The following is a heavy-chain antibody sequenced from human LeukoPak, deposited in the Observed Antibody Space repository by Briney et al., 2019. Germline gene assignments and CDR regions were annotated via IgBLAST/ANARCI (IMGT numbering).Heavy chain of an antibody. Sequence: SETLSLTCTVSGGXITSYYCNWIRQPPGKGLKWIGYIYYGGTTNYNPSLKGRASISVDTPKNQLSLKLSSVTAADTAVYYCARDGSGSYFNWFDPWGQGTLVTVSS. CDR1: GGXITSYY. CDR3: ARDGSGSYFNWFDP. J-gene: IGHJ5*02. V-gene: IGHV4-59*12. CDR2: IYYGGTT. D-gene: IGHD3-10*01.